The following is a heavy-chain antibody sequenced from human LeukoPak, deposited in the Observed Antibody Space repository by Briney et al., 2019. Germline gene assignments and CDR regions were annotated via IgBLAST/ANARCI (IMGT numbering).Heavy chain of an antibody. Sequence: GASVKVSCKASGYTFTNYAISWVRQAPGQGLEWMGGIIPIFATANYAQKLQGRVTITADESTSTAYMELSSLRSEDTAVYYCARGPITTRSHFDYWGQGTLVTVSS. CDR3: ARGPITTRSHFDY. CDR1: GYTFTNYA. J-gene: IGHJ4*02. V-gene: IGHV1-69*13. D-gene: IGHD3-22*01. CDR2: IIPIFATA.